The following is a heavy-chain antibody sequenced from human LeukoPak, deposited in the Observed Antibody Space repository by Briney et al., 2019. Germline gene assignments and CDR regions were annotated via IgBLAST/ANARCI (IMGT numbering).Heavy chain of an antibody. V-gene: IGHV3-74*01. Sequence: GGSLRLSCAASGFTFSSYWMSWVRQAPGKGLVWASRINSDGSSTSYADSVKGRFTISRDNAKSTLYLQMNSLRAEDTAVYYCASTDYVWGSYRLDVWGKGTTVTVSS. CDR2: INSDGSST. J-gene: IGHJ6*04. CDR1: GFTFSSYW. CDR3: ASTDYVWGSYRLDV. D-gene: IGHD3-16*02.